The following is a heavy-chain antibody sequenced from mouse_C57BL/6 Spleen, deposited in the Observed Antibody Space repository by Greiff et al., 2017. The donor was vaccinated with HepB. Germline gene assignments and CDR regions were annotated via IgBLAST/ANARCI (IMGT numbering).Heavy chain of an antibody. CDR2: ISGGGGNT. CDR1: GFTFSSYT. D-gene: IGHD1-1*01. J-gene: IGHJ1*03. CDR3: ARQRGITTVVATDWYFDV. V-gene: IGHV5-9*01. Sequence: EVKLVESGGGLVKPGGSLKLSCAASGFTFSSYTMSWVRQTPEKRLEWVATISGGGGNTYYPDSVKGRFTISRDNAKNTLYLQMSSLRSEDTALYYCARQRGITTVVATDWYFDVWGTGTTVTVSS.